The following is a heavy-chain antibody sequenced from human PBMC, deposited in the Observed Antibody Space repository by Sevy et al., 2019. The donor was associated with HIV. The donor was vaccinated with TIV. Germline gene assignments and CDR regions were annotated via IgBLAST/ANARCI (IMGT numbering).Heavy chain of an antibody. V-gene: IGHV1-18*01. D-gene: IGHD1-26*01. J-gene: IGHJ1*01. Sequence: ASVKVSCKASGYTFNSYVITWVRQAPGQGLEWMGKISGYNGDTKYGQKFQGRVTMTTDQSTSTAYMELRSLKSDDTTVYYCARAPSGSQGPGQYFQHWGQGTLVTVSS. CDR3: ARAPSGSQGPGQYFQH. CDR2: ISGYNGDT. CDR1: GYTFNSYV.